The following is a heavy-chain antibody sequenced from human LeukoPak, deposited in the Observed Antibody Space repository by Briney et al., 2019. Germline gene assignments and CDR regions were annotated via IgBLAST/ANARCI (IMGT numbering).Heavy chain of an antibody. J-gene: IGHJ4*02. CDR3: ARSVVGYGQFDY. CDR2: TYYRSKYYT. Sequence: SQTLSLTCAVSGDSVSSNNAAWSWIRQSPWRGLEWLGRTYYRSKYYTDYAVSVRGRITINPDTSKNQFSLQLNSVTPEDTAVYYCARSVVGYGQFDYWGQGALVSVSS. V-gene: IGHV6-1*01. CDR1: GDSVSSNNAA. D-gene: IGHD2-8*01.